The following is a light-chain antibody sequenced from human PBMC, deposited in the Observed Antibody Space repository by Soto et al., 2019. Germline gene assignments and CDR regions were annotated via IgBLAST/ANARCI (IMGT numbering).Light chain of an antibody. CDR1: SNDVGGYNY. CDR3: SSYAGSNNLV. Sequence: QSALTQPPSASGSPGQSVTISRTGTSNDVGGYNYVSWYQQHPGKAPKVLIYAVSKRPSGVPDRFSGSKSGNTASLTVSGLQADDEADYYCSSYAGSNNLVFGTGPKVTVL. CDR2: AVS. V-gene: IGLV2-8*01. J-gene: IGLJ1*01.